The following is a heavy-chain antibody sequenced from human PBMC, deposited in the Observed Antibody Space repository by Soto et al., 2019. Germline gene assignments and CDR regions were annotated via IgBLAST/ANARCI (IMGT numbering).Heavy chain of an antibody. CDR1: GGSISSYY. D-gene: IGHD2-15*01. J-gene: IGHJ5*02. Sequence: SETLSLTCTVSGGSISSYYWSWIRQPPGKGLEWIGYIYYSGSTNYNPSLKSRVTISVDTSKNQFSLKLSSVTAADTAVYYCARDIGYSVGSCYPNNPSNWFDPWGQGTLVTVSS. V-gene: IGHV4-59*01. CDR2: IYYSGST. CDR3: ARDIGYSVGSCYPNNPSNWFDP.